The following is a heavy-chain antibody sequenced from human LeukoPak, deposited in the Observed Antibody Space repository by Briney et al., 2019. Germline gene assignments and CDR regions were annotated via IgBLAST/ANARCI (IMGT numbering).Heavy chain of an antibody. CDR2: ISYDGSNK. V-gene: IGHV3-30*04. CDR3: AREGVSYYYGSGSFNWFDP. CDR1: GFTFSSYA. D-gene: IGHD3-10*01. J-gene: IGHJ5*02. Sequence: GGSLRLSCAASGFTFSSYAMHWVRQAPGKGLEWVAVISYDGSNKYYADSVKGRFTISRDNSKNTLYLQMNSLRAEDTAVYYCAREGVSYYYGSGSFNWFDPWGQGTLVTVSS.